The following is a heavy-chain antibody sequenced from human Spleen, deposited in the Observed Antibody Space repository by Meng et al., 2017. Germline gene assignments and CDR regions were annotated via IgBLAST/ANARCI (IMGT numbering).Heavy chain of an antibody. CDR3: ARRFFDFVWGTYRGDDTFDI. V-gene: IGHV5-51*01. Sequence: KVSCKVSGYSFTSYWIGWVRQMPGKGLEWMGIIYPGDSDTIYNPSFQGQATISVDESSSTAYLQWSSLKASDTATYYCARRFFDFVWGTYRGDDTFDIWGQGTVVTVSS. D-gene: IGHD3-16*02. J-gene: IGHJ3*02. CDR2: IYPGDSDT. CDR1: GYSFTSYW.